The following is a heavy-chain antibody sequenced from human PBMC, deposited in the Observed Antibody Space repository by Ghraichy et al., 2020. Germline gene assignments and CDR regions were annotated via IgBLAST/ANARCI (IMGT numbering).Heavy chain of an antibody. CDR2: ISLSGGAT. CDR3: VKDIRDNGNYGWFDP. V-gene: IGHV3-23*01. D-gene: IGHD1-26*01. J-gene: IGHJ5*02. Sequence: GSLNISFAASGFTFTRYAMSWVRQAPGEGLDWVAAISLSGGATYYADSVKGRFTISRDNSKNTLFLHMSSLRAEDTALYYCVKDIRDNGNYGWFDPWGQGTLISVSS. CDR1: GFTFTRYA.